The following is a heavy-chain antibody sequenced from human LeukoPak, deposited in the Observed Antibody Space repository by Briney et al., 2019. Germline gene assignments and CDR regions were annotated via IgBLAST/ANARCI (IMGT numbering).Heavy chain of an antibody. CDR2: IYYSGTT. Sequence: PSETLSLTCTVSGGSISSYYWSWIRQPPGKGLEWIGYIYYSGTTNYNPSLKSRVTISVDTSKNQFSLKLSSVTAADTAVYYCAREPSVTTDDWGQGTLVTVSS. CDR1: GGSISSYY. J-gene: IGHJ4*02. D-gene: IGHD4-17*01. V-gene: IGHV4-59*12. CDR3: AREPSVTTDD.